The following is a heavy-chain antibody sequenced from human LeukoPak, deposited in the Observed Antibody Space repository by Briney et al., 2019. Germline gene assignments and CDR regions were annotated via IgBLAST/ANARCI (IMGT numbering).Heavy chain of an antibody. CDR1: GYTFTNYG. J-gene: IGHJ6*03. V-gene: IGHV1-18*01. CDR3: ARDLDWGYYYYMDV. D-gene: IGHD7-27*01. CDR2: ISAYNGNT. Sequence: ASVKVSCKASGYTFTNYGISWVRQAPGQGLEWMGWISAYNGNTNYAQKLQGRVTMTTDTSTSTAYMELRSLRSDDTAVYYCARDLDWGYYYYMDVWGKGTTVTVSS.